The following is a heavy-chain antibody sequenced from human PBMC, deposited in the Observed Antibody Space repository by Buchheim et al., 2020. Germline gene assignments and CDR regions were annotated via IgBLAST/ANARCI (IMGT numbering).Heavy chain of an antibody. CDR1: GFTFSADA. D-gene: IGHD3-22*01. V-gene: IGHV3-23*01. CDR3: ARGHSFDRSGYWGFDY. Sequence: EVQLLESGGGLVQPGGSLRLSCAASGFTFSADAMTWVRQAPGKGLEWVSIISGSGDTKYYADSVKGRFTVSRDNSRNMVYLQMSGLRDEDTAVYYCARGHSFDRSGYWGFDYWGQGTL. J-gene: IGHJ4*02. CDR2: ISGSGDTK.